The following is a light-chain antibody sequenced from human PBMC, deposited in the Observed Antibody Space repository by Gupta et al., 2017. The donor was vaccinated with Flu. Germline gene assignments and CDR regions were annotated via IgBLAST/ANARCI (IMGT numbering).Light chain of an antibody. J-gene: IGKJ1*01. CDR2: GAS. Sequence: EIVMTQSPATLSVSPGERATLPCRASQSVSSNLAWYQQKPGQAPRLLIYGASTRATGIPARFSGSGSGTEFTLTISSLQSEDFAVYYCQQYNNWPHWTFGQGTKVEIK. CDR3: QQYNNWPHWT. CDR1: QSVSSN. V-gene: IGKV3-15*01.